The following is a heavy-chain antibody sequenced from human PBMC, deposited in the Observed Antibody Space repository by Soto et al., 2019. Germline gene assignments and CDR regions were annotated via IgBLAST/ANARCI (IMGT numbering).Heavy chain of an antibody. CDR3: ARANWNYVHGMDV. CDR1: GYNFTGYY. CDR2: INPNSGGT. D-gene: IGHD1-7*01. Sequence: ASVKVSCKASGYNFTGYYMHWVRQAPGQGLEWMGWINPNSGGTKYAQKFQGWVTMTRDTSISTAYMELSRLRSDDTAVYYFARANWNYVHGMDVWGQGTTVTVSS. J-gene: IGHJ6*02. V-gene: IGHV1-2*04.